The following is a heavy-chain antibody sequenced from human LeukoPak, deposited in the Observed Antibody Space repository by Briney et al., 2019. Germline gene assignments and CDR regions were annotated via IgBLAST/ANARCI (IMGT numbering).Heavy chain of an antibody. D-gene: IGHD1-26*01. J-gene: IGHJ6*02. Sequence: GASVKVSCKASGGTFSSYAISWVRQAPGQGLEWMGRIIPIFGIANYAQKFQGRVTITADKSTSTAYMELSSLRSEDTAVYYCASTGGSIVGATTRGTYYYYGMDVWGQGTTVTVSS. CDR1: GGTFSSYA. CDR3: ASTGGSIVGATTRGTYYYYGMDV. V-gene: IGHV1-69*04. CDR2: IIPIFGIA.